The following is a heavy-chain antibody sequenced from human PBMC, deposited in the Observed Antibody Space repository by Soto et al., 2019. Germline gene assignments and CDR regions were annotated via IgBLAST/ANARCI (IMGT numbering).Heavy chain of an antibody. D-gene: IGHD5-12*01. CDR1: GFTFSNYV. Sequence: EVQLLDSGGGLVQPGGSLRLSCAASGFTFSNYVMNWVRQAPGKGLDWVSAISASGGSTYYADSVKGRFTISRDNSKNTLYLQMSRLRAEDTAVDYCAKGPLGSGYDLAYWGQGTLVTVSS. V-gene: IGHV3-23*01. J-gene: IGHJ4*02. CDR2: ISASGGST. CDR3: AKGPLGSGYDLAY.